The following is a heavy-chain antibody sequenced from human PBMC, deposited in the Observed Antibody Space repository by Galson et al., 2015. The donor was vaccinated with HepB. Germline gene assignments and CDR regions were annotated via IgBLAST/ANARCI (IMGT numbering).Heavy chain of an antibody. CDR2: ISGSGGST. J-gene: IGHJ4*02. V-gene: IGHV3-23*01. CDR1: GFTFSSYA. D-gene: IGHD3-22*01. CDR3: AKAPYYYDSTGPRG. Sequence: SLRLSCAASGFTFSSYAMSWVRQAPGKGLEWVSAISGSGGSTYYADSVKGRFTISRDNSKNTLYLQMNSLRAEDTAVYYCAKAPYYYDSTGPRGGGQGTLVTVSS.